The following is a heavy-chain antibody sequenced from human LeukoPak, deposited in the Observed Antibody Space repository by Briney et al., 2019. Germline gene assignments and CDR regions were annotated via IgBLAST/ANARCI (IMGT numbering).Heavy chain of an antibody. J-gene: IGHJ4*02. Sequence: SETLSLTCAVYGGSFSGYYWSWIRQPPGKGLEWIGEINHSGSTNYNPSLKSRVAISVDTSKNQFSLKLSSVTAADTAVYYCARVRGSAFRIYYFDYWGQGTLVTVSS. CDR3: ARVRGSAFRIYYFDY. V-gene: IGHV4-34*01. D-gene: IGHD1-26*01. CDR2: INHSGST. CDR1: GGSFSGYY.